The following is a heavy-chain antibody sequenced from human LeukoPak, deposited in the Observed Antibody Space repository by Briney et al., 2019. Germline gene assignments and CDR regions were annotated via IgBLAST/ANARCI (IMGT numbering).Heavy chain of an antibody. CDR3: ARGLLVRQYYYDSSGYYYFDY. Sequence: GASVKVSCKASGYTFTSYDINWVRQATGQGLEWMGWMNPNSGNTGYAQKFQGRVTMTRNTSISTAYMELSSLRSEDTAVYYCARGLLVRQYYYDSSGYYYFDYWGQGTLVTVSS. D-gene: IGHD3-22*01. V-gene: IGHV1-8*01. CDR2: MNPNSGNT. J-gene: IGHJ4*02. CDR1: GYTFTSYD.